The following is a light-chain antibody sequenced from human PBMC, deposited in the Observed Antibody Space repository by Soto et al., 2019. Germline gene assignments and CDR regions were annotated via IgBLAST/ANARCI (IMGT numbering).Light chain of an antibody. CDR2: GAS. Sequence: EIVLTQSPGTLSLSPGERATLSCRASQSVSSSYLAWYQQKPGQAPRLLIYGASSRATAIPDRFSGSGSGTDFTLTISRLEPEDFAVYYCQQYGNSPSWTFGQGTKVELK. CDR3: QQYGNSPSWT. J-gene: IGKJ1*01. CDR1: QSVSSSY. V-gene: IGKV3-20*01.